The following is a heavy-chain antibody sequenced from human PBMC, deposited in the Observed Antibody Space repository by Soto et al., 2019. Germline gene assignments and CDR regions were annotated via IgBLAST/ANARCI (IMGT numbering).Heavy chain of an antibody. CDR1: GFIFSSYA. J-gene: IGHJ6*02. CDR2: ISGSGGST. Sequence: EVQLLESGGGLVQPGGSLRLSCAASGFIFSSYAMSWVRQAPGKGLEWVSAISGSGGSTYYADSVKGRFTISRDNSKNTLYLQRNSLRAEDTAVYYCAKVRPSLGGTGRGAMDVWGQGTTVTVSS. D-gene: IGHD3-16*01. V-gene: IGHV3-23*01. CDR3: AKVRPSLGGTGRGAMDV.